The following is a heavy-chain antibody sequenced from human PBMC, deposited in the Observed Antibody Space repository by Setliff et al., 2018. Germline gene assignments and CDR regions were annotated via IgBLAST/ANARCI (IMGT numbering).Heavy chain of an antibody. CDR1: GFTFSSYS. J-gene: IGHJ5*02. CDR2: ISSSSSYI. CDR3: ARESEAATYNWFDP. D-gene: IGHD2-15*01. Sequence: LRLSCAASGFTFSSYSMNWVRQAPGKWLEWVSSISSSSSYIYYADSVKGRVTISRDNAKNSLYLQMNSLRAEDTAVYYCARESEAATYNWFDPWGQGTLVTVSS. V-gene: IGHV3-21*01.